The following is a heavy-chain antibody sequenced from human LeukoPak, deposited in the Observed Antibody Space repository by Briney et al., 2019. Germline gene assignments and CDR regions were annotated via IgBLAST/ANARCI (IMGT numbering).Heavy chain of an antibody. Sequence: SQTLSLTCTVSGASISSGNDYWRWLRQPAGTGLEWLGRVYTGGSTNYNPSLKRRVTLSVDTSKNQFSLKLSSVTAADTAVYYCARSDTAMADNWFDPWGQGTLVTVSS. J-gene: IGHJ5*02. V-gene: IGHV4-61*02. CDR2: VYTGGST. CDR3: ARSDTAMADNWFDP. CDR1: GASISSGNDY. D-gene: IGHD5-18*01.